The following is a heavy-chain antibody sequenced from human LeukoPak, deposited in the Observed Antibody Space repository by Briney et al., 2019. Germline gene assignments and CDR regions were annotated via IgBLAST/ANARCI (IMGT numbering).Heavy chain of an antibody. V-gene: IGHV3-11*01. Sequence: PGGSLRLSCAASGFIFSDYYMSWIRQAPGKGLEWVSYISSSGSTMYYTDSVKGRFTISRDNAKDSLYLQMNSLRAEDTAVYYCARDYYDSSGYYPSSYYYYYMDVWGKGTTVTVSS. D-gene: IGHD3-22*01. J-gene: IGHJ6*03. CDR2: ISSSGSTM. CDR3: ARDYYDSSGYYPSSYYYYYMDV. CDR1: GFIFSDYY.